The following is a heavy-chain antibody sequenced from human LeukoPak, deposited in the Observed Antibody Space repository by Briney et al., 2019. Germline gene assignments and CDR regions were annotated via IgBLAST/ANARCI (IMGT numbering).Heavy chain of an antibody. CDR3: ARESSIVATFGAFDI. D-gene: IGHD5-12*01. CDR2: IIRIFGTA. Sequence: ASVKVSCKASGGTFSSYAISWVRQAPGQGLEWMGGIIRIFGTANYAQKFQGRVTITADKSTSTAYMELSSLRSEDTAVYYCARESSIVATFGAFDIWGQGTMVTVSS. J-gene: IGHJ3*02. V-gene: IGHV1-69*06. CDR1: GGTFSSYA.